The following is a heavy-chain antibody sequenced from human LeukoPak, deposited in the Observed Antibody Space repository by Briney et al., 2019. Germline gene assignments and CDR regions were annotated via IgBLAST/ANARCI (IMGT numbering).Heavy chain of an antibody. CDR3: ARDGDYYYDSSGSRHENAFDI. D-gene: IGHD3-22*01. Sequence: SGGSLRLSCAASGFTFSSYGMHWVRQAPGKGLEWVAFIRYDGSNKYYADSVKGRFTISRDNSKNTLYLQMNSLRAEDTAVYYCARDGDYYYDSSGSRHENAFDIWGQGTMVTVSS. J-gene: IGHJ3*02. V-gene: IGHV3-30*02. CDR2: IRYDGSNK. CDR1: GFTFSSYG.